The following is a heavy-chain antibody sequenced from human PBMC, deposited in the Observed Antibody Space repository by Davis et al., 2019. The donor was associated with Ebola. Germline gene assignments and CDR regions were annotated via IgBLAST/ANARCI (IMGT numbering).Heavy chain of an antibody. V-gene: IGHV4-59*02. CDR2: IYYTGST. CDR3: ARDRYSTVTTFYGMDV. CDR1: GGSVGSDY. D-gene: IGHD4-11*01. J-gene: IGHJ6*02. Sequence: SETLSLTCSVSGGSVGSDYWSWIRQPPGKGLEWIGYIYYTGSTNYNPSLKSRVTISVDTSKNQFSLKLSSVTAADTAIYYCARDRYSTVTTFYGMDVWGQGTTVTVSS.